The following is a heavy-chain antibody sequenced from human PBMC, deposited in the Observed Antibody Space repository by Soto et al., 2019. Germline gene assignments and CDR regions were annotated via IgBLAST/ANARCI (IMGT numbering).Heavy chain of an antibody. CDR2: ISAYNGNT. CDR3: ARSSDDYVFFWFDP. V-gene: IGHV1-18*01. J-gene: IGHJ5*02. Sequence: ASVKVSCKASGYTFTSYGISWVRQAPGQGLEWMGWISAYNGNTNYAQKLQGRVTMTTDTSTSTAYMELRSLRSDDTAVYYCARSSDDYVFFWFDPWGQGTLVTSPQ. CDR1: GYTFTSYG. D-gene: IGHD4-17*01.